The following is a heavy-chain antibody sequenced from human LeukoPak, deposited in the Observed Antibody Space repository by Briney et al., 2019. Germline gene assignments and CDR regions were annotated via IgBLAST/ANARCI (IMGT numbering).Heavy chain of an antibody. V-gene: IGHV1-69*06. Sequence: ASVKVSCKASGGTFSSYAISWVRQAPGQGLEWMGGIIPIFGTANYAQKFQGRVTITADKSTSTAYMELSSLRSEDTAVYYCASLGGDTAMVARYYYYYYMDVWGKGTTVTVSS. CDR1: GGTFSSYA. J-gene: IGHJ6*03. CDR3: ASLGGDTAMVARYYYYYYMDV. D-gene: IGHD5-18*01. CDR2: IIPIFGTA.